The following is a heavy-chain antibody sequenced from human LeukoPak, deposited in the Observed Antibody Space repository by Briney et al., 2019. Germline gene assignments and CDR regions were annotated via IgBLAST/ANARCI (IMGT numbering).Heavy chain of an antibody. CDR2: IYHSGST. CDR3: AMEVVPAAMWSLHWFDP. Sequence: PSETLSLTCAVSGYSISSGYYWGWIRQPPGKGQEWIGSIYHSGSTYYNPSLKSRVTISVDTSKNQFSLKLSSVTAADTAVYYCAMEVVPAAMWSLHWFDPWGQGTLVTVSS. CDR1: GYSISSGYY. D-gene: IGHD2-2*01. V-gene: IGHV4-38-2*01. J-gene: IGHJ5*02.